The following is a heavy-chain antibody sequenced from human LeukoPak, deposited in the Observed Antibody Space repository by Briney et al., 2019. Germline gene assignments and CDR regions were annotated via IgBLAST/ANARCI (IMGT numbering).Heavy chain of an antibody. V-gene: IGHV3-23*01. CDR2: ISGSGGGT. Sequence: PGGSLRLSCAASGFTFSSYAMSWVRQAPGKGLEWVSAISGSGGGTYYADSVKGRFTISRDNSKNTLYLQMNSLRAEATAVYYVAKGGYSSSWPFYYDYTDVWGKGTTVTVSS. D-gene: IGHD6-13*01. CDR1: GFTFSSYA. J-gene: IGHJ6*03. CDR3: AKGGYSSSWPFYYDYTDV.